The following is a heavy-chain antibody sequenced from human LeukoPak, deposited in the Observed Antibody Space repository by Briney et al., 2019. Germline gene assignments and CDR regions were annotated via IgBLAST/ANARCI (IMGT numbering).Heavy chain of an antibody. V-gene: IGHV4-39*07. CDR2: INHSGST. Sequence: PSETLSLTCTVSGGSISSSSYYWSWIRQPPGKGLEWIGEINHSGSTNYNPSLKSRVTISVDTSKNQFSLKLSSVTAADTAVYYCAREPHMRYGMDVWGQGTTVTVSS. CDR3: AREPHMRYGMDV. D-gene: IGHD2-2*01. J-gene: IGHJ6*02. CDR1: GGSISSSSYY.